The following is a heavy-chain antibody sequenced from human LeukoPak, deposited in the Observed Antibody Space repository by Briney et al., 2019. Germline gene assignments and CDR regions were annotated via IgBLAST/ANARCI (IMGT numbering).Heavy chain of an antibody. Sequence: SETLSLTCNVSGGSISSYYWNWIRQPPGKGLEWIGYIYYSGSTNYNPSLKSRVTISVDTSKNQFSLKLSSVTAADTAVYYCAREEWELRGAFDIWGQGTMVTVSS. J-gene: IGHJ3*02. D-gene: IGHD1-26*01. V-gene: IGHV4-59*01. CDR1: GGSISSYY. CDR2: IYYSGST. CDR3: AREEWELRGAFDI.